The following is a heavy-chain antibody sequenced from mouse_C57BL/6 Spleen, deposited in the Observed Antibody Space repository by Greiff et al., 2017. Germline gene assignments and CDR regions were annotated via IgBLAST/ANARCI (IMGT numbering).Heavy chain of an antibody. CDR2: INPSSGYT. J-gene: IGHJ3*01. D-gene: IGHD1-1*01. CDR3: ARSTVYYGSSYGFAY. CDR1: GYTFTSYT. V-gene: IGHV1-4*01. Sequence: VKLVESGAELARPGASVKMSCKASGYTFTSYTMHWVKQRPGQGLEWIGYINPSSGYTKYNQKFKDKATLTADKSSSTAYMQLSSLTSEDSAVYYCARSTVYYGSSYGFAYWGQGTLVTVSA.